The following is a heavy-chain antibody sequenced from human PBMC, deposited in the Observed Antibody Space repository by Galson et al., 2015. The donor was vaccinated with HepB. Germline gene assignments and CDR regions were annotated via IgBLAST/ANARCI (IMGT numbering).Heavy chain of an antibody. D-gene: IGHD2-2*01. CDR1: RFTFSSYS. V-gene: IGHV3-21*06. CDR3: ARGPGPDSTQSFDN. J-gene: IGHJ4*02. Sequence: SLRLSCAASRFTFSSYSMNWVRQAPGKGLDWVSSISGTSTYIYSANSVEGRFTISRDNAKNSLYLQMTSLRAEDTAVYYCARGPGPDSTQSFDNWGQGSLVTVSS. CDR2: ISGTSTYI.